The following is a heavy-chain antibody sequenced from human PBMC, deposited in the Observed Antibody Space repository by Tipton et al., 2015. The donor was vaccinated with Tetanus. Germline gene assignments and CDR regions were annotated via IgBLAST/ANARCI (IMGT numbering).Heavy chain of an antibody. J-gene: IGHJ4*02. CDR3: ARTGWFGHMPAVDS. CDR2: IHYSGST. CDR1: GASISGYY. V-gene: IGHV4-59*01. Sequence: TLSLTCTVSGASISGYYWNWIRQPPRKGLEWIGYIHYSGSTNYNPSLRSRVTLSIDTSKTQFSLNLISVTPADTAVYYCARTGWFGHMPAVDSWGQGTLVSVSS. D-gene: IGHD3-10*01.